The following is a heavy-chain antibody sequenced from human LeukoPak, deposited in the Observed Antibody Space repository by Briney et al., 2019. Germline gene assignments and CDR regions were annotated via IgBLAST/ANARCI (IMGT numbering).Heavy chain of an antibody. CDR3: ARGGDGYNYYFDY. D-gene: IGHD5-24*01. Sequence: GGSLRLSCAASGFTFSSYDMRWVRQAIGKGLEWVSAIGTAGDTYYPGSVKGRFTISRENAKNSLYLQMNSLRAGDTAVYYCARGGDGYNYYFDYWGQGTLVTVSS. J-gene: IGHJ4*02. CDR1: GFTFSSYD. CDR2: IGTAGDT. V-gene: IGHV3-13*01.